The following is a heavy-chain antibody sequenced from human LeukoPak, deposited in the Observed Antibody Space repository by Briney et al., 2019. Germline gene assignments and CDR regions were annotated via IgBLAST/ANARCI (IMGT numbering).Heavy chain of an antibody. CDR3: AKDQPDILTGYSDYGMDV. CDR2: ISYDGSNK. V-gene: IGHV3-30*18. J-gene: IGHJ6*02. CDR1: GFTFSSYG. Sequence: PGGSLRLSCAASGFTFSSYGMHWVRQAPGKGLEWVAVISYDGSNKYYADSVKGRFTISRDNSKNTLYLQMNSLRAEDTAVYYCAKDQPDILTGYSDYGMDVWGQGTTVTVSS. D-gene: IGHD3-9*01.